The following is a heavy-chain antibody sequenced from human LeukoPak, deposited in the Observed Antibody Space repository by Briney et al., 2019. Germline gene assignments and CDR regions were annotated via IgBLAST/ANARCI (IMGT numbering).Heavy chain of an antibody. CDR1: VYTFTRYG. Sequence: ASVKVSCKASVYTFTRYGISWVRQAPGHGLEWVGWISAYNGKTNYAHRLQGGVTMTTDTSPSTPHMDLRRLRADESAEYVILGGRGITMVRGEWRSAPLYWGQGTLVTVSS. D-gene: IGHD3-10*01. CDR2: ISAYNGKT. J-gene: IGHJ4*02. V-gene: IGHV1-18*01. CDR3: LGGRGITMVRGEWRSAPLY.